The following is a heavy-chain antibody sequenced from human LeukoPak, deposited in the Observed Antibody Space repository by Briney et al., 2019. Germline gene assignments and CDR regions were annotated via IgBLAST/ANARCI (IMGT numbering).Heavy chain of an antibody. CDR2: IFPGDSDT. Sequence: GESLKISCKGSGYSYTSYWIGLVRQMPGKGLEWMGIIFPGDSDTRYSPSFQGQVTISADKSISTAYLQWSSLKASDTAMYYCARHRFGELHIWVDYWGQGTLVNVSS. J-gene: IGHJ4*02. D-gene: IGHD3-10*01. V-gene: IGHV5-51*01. CDR3: ARHRFGELHIWVDY. CDR1: GYSYTSYW.